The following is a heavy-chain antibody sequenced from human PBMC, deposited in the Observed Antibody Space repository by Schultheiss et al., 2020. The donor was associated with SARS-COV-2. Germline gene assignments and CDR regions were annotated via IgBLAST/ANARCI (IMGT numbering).Heavy chain of an antibody. V-gene: IGHV4-31*03. CDR1: GGSISSGGYY. Sequence: LSLTCTVSGGSISSGGYYWSWIRQHPGKGLEWIGYIYYSGSTNYNPSLKSRVTISVDTSKNQFSLKLSSVTAADTAVYYCARSRGYYYGMDVWGQGTTVTVSS. J-gene: IGHJ6*02. CDR3: ARSRGYYYGMDV. CDR2: IYYSGST. D-gene: IGHD3-10*01.